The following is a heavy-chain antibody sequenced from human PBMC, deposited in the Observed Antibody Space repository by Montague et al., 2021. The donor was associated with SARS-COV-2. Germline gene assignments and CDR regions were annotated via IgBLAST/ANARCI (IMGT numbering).Heavy chain of an antibody. V-gene: IGHV3-21*01. Sequence: SLRLSCAASGFTFSSYSMNWVRQAPGKGLEWVSSMSNSNSYIYYADSVKGRFTISRDNAKNSMYLQMNSLRAEDTAVYYCARGAWGYYDSSGYIDYWGQGTLVTVSS. CDR1: GFTFSSYS. CDR3: ARGAWGYYDSSGYIDY. D-gene: IGHD3-22*01. CDR2: MSNSNSYI. J-gene: IGHJ4*02.